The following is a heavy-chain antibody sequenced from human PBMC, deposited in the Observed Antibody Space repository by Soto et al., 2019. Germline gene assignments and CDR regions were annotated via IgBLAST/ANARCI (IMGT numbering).Heavy chain of an antibody. CDR2: INPSGGST. CDR1: GYTFTSYY. V-gene: IGHV1-46*01. Sequence: GASVKVSCKASGYTFTSYYMHWVQQAPGQGLEWMGIINPSGGSTSYAQKFQGRVTMTRDASTRTVYMELSSLRSVDTAVYSWARDGVGYGRNWFDPWGQGTLVTVSS. CDR3: ARDGVGYGRNWFDP. J-gene: IGHJ5*02. D-gene: IGHD4-17*01.